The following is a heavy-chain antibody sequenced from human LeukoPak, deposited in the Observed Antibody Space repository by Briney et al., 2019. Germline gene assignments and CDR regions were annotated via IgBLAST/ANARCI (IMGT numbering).Heavy chain of an antibody. Sequence: GGSLRLSCAASGFTFSSNYMSWVRQAPGKGLEWVSVIYSGGSTYYADSVTGRFTISRDNSKNTLYLQMNSLRAEDTAVYYCAREEMATSKYYYYYYYMDVWGKGTTVTVSS. D-gene: IGHD5-24*01. CDR3: AREEMATSKYYYYYYYMDV. CDR1: GFTFSSNY. V-gene: IGHV3-66*02. CDR2: IYSGGST. J-gene: IGHJ6*03.